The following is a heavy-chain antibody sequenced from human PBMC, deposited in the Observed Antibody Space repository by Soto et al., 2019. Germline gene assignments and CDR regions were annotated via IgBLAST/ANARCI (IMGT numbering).Heavy chain of an antibody. V-gene: IGHV1-18*01. J-gene: IGHJ6*02. Sequence: QVQLVQSGAEVNKPGASVKVSCKASGYTFTSYGISWVPQAPGQGLEWMGWISIYNGNTNYAQKLQGRVTMTTDTATSTAYMELRSLRSDDTAVYYCARDVRSHDYGHYYYGMDVWGQGTTVTVSS. CDR3: ARDVRSHDYGHYYYGMDV. D-gene: IGHD4-17*01. CDR2: ISIYNGNT. CDR1: GYTFTSYG.